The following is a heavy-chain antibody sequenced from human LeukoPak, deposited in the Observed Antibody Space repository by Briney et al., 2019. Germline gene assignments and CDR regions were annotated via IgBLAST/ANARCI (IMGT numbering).Heavy chain of an antibody. J-gene: IGHJ4*02. V-gene: IGHV3-9*01. D-gene: IGHD6-19*01. CDR2: ISWNSGSI. CDR3: ARDSYSSGWYRFSPDY. CDR1: GFTFDDYA. Sequence: PGRSLRLSCAASGFTFDDYAMHWVRQAPGKGLEGVSGISWNSGSIGYADSVKGRFTISRDNAKNSLYLQMNSLRAEDTAVYYCARDSYSSGWYRFSPDYWGQGTLVTVSS.